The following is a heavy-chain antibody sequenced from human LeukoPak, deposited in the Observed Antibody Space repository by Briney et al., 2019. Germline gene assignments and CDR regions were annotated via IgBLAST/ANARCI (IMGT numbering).Heavy chain of an antibody. CDR3: AKDLRYCSSTSCY. CDR1: GFIFSSYA. D-gene: IGHD2-2*01. Sequence: GGSLRLSCAASGFIFSSYAMSWVRQAPGKGLEWVSAISGSGGSTYYADSVKGRFTISRDNSKNTLYLQMNSLRAEDTAVYYCAKDLRYCSSTSCYWGQGTLVTVSS. CDR2: ISGSGGST. J-gene: IGHJ4*02. V-gene: IGHV3-23*01.